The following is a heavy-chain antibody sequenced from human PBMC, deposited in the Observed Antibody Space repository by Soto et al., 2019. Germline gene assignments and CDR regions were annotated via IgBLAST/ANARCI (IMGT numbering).Heavy chain of an antibody. J-gene: IGHJ4*02. CDR2: IRSKAYGGTT. CDR3: TREREDVWQWPLISGY. D-gene: IGHD6-19*01. CDR1: GFTFGDYA. Sequence: GGSLRLSCTASGFTFGDYAMSWFRQAPGKGLEWVGFIRSKAYGGTTEYAASVKGRFTISRDDSKSIAYLQMNSLKTEDTAVYYCTREREDVWQWPLISGYWGQGTLVTVSS. V-gene: IGHV3-49*03.